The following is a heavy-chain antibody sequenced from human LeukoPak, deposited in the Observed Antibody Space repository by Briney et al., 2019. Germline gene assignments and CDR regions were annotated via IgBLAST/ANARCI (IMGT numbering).Heavy chain of an antibody. CDR3: ARVGGIAAAGTVDY. J-gene: IGHJ4*02. CDR1: GYTLTELS. V-gene: IGHV1-24*01. D-gene: IGHD6-13*01. CDR2: FDPEDGET. Sequence: ASVKVSCKVSGYTLTELSMHWVRQAPGKGLEWMGGFDPEDGETIYAQKFQGRVTMTRNTSISTAYMELSSLRSEDTAVYYCARVGGIAAAGTVDYWGQGTLVTVSS.